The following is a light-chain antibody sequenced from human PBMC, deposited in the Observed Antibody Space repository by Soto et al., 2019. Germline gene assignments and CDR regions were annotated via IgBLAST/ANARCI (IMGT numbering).Light chain of an antibody. CDR1: TSNIGGNT. V-gene: IGLV1-44*01. Sequence: QSVLTQPPSASGTPGQRVTISCSGSTSNIGGNTVHWYQQLPGAAPKLLIYTNNQRPSGVPDRFSGSKSGTSASLAIIGLQSEDEADYYCAAWDDSRNGDVFGTGTKLTVL. J-gene: IGLJ1*01. CDR2: TNN. CDR3: AAWDDSRNGDV.